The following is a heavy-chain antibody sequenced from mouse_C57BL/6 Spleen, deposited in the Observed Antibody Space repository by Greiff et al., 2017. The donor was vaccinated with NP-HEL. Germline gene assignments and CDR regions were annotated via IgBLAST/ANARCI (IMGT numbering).Heavy chain of an antibody. CDR1: GYAFSSSW. D-gene: IGHD1-1*01. CDR2: IYPGDGDT. V-gene: IGHV1-82*01. J-gene: IGHJ1*03. Sequence: VHLVESGPELVKPGASVKISCKASGYAFSSSWMNWVKQRPGKGLEWIGRIYPGDGDTNYNGKFKGKATLTADKSSSTAYMQISSLTSEDSAVYFCARFYYYGSSYGYFDVWGTGTTVTVSS. CDR3: ARFYYYGSSYGYFDV.